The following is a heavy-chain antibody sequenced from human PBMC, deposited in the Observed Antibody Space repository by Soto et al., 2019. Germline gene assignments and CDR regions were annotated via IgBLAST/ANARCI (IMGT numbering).Heavy chain of an antibody. D-gene: IGHD2-15*01. J-gene: IGHJ4*02. V-gene: IGHV3-33*01. CDR2: IWYDGSNK. Sequence: GSLRLSCAASGFTFSSYGMHWVRQAPGKGLEWVAVIWYDGSNKYYADSVKGRFTISRDNSKNTLYLQMNSLRAEDTAVYYCARDQGPCSGGSCYPDYWGQGSLVTVSS. CDR3: ARDQGPCSGGSCYPDY. CDR1: GFTFSSYG.